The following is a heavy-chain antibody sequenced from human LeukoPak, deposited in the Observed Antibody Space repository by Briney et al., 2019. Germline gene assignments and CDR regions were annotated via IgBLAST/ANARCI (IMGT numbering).Heavy chain of an antibody. Sequence: SETLSLTCAVYGGSFSGYYWSWIRQPPGKGLEWIGEINHSGSTNYNPSLKSRVTISADTSKNQFSLKLSSVTAADTAVYYCARGRDCSSTSCYIRPYYFDYWGQGTLVTVSS. CDR2: INHSGST. J-gene: IGHJ4*02. D-gene: IGHD2-2*02. CDR1: GGSFSGYY. CDR3: ARGRDCSSTSCYIRPYYFDY. V-gene: IGHV4-34*01.